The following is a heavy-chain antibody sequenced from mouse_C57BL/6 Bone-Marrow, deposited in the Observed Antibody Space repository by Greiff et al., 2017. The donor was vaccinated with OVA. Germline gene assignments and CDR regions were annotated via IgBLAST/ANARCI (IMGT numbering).Heavy chain of an antibody. Sequence: QVQLQESGPGLVAPSQSLSITCTVSGFSFTSYGVDWVRQPPGKGLEWLGVIWGGGSTNYNSAPMSRLSISKDNSKSQVFLKMISQQTDDTAMYYCAKRGLGGTDAMDYWGQGTSVTVSA. CDR3: AKRGLGGTDAMDY. CDR2: IWGGGST. V-gene: IGHV2-9*01. CDR1: GFSFTSYG. D-gene: IGHD3-3*01. J-gene: IGHJ4*01.